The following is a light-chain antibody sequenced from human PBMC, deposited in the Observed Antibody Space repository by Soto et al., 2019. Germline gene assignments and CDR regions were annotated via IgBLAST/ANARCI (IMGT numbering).Light chain of an antibody. J-gene: IGKJ1*01. CDR1: QSVRSSY. Sequence: EIVLTQSPGTLSLSPGERATLSCRASQSVRSSYLAWYQQKPGQAPRLLIYGASSRATGIPDRFSGSGSGTDFTLTNSRLEPEDFAVYYCQQYGSSPTFGQGPKVEIK. V-gene: IGKV3-20*01. CDR3: QQYGSSPT. CDR2: GAS.